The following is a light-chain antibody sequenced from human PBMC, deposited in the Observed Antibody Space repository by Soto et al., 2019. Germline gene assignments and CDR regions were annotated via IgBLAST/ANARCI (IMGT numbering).Light chain of an antibody. CDR3: QQYNNWPPGAT. V-gene: IGKV3-15*01. J-gene: IGKJ3*01. CDR1: LTVSTN. CDR2: YTS. Sequence: DIVMTQSPATLSVSPGERATLSCRASLTVSTNLAWYQQKPGQAPRLLIYYTSTRATGIPARFSGSGSGKESILTITSLQSEDSAVYYCQQYNNWPPGATFGPGTKVEIK.